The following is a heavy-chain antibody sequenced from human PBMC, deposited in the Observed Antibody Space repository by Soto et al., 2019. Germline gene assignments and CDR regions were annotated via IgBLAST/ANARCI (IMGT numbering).Heavy chain of an antibody. J-gene: IGHJ3*02. CDR2: IYYSGST. D-gene: IGHD1-1*01. Sequence: SAILSLTCTVSGGSISSSSYYWGWILQPPGKGLEWIGSIYYSGSTYYNPSLKSLVTISVDTAKNQFSLNLSSVTAADTAVYYCAWQPTRDAFDIWVQAKMV. V-gene: IGHV4-39*01. CDR3: AWQPTRDAFDI. CDR1: GGSISSSSYY.